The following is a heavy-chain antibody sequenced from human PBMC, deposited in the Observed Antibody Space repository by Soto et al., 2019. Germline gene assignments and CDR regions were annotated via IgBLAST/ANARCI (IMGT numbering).Heavy chain of an antibody. D-gene: IGHD2-15*01. CDR1: GGSIRSWY. J-gene: IGHJ1*01. V-gene: IGHV4-59*01. CDR3: ARGDSDLSVSEAAY. CDR2: IYYSGST. Sequence: SETLSLTCTVSGGSIRSWYWSWIRQSPGKGLEWIGNIYYSGSTNYNPSLKSRATMSRDTSKNEFSLKLTSVTAADTAIYYCARGDSDLSVSEAAYWGQGTLVTVSS.